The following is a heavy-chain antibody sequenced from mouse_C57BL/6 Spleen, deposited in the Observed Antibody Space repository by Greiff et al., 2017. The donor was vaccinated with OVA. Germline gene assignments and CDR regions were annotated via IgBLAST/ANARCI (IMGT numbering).Heavy chain of an antibody. D-gene: IGHD4-1*01. CDR2: ISSGGDYI. J-gene: IGHJ2*01. CDR3: TRERELANWDFDY. CDR1: GFTFSSYA. V-gene: IGHV5-9-1*02. Sequence: EVQRVESGEGLVKPGGSLKLSCAASGFTFSSYAMSWVRQTPEKRLEWVAYISSGGDYIYYAGTVKGRFTISRDNARNTLYLQMSSLKSEDTAMYYCTRERELANWDFDYWGQGTTLTVSS.